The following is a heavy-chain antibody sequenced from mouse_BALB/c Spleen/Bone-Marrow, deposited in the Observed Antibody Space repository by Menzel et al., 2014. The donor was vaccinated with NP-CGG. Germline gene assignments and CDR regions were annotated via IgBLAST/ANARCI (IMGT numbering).Heavy chain of an antibody. Sequence: QVQLQQSGPELVKPGASVKISCKASGYAFSSSWMNWVKQRPGQGLEWIGRIYPGDGDTNYNGKFKGKATLTADKSSSTAYMQLSSLTSVDSVVYFCARHAYGNSYWYFDVWGAGTTVTVSS. D-gene: IGHD2-1*01. J-gene: IGHJ1*01. CDR2: IYPGDGDT. CDR1: GYAFSSSW. V-gene: IGHV1-82*01. CDR3: ARHAYGNSYWYFDV.